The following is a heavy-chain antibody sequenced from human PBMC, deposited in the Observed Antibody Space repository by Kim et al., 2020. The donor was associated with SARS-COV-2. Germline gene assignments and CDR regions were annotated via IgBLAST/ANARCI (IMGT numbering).Heavy chain of an antibody. V-gene: IGHV5-51*01. D-gene: IGHD4-17*01. CDR2: IYPGDSDT. CDR1: GYSFTSYW. Sequence: GESLKISCKGSGYSFTSYWIGWVRQMPGKGLEWMGIIYPGDSDTRYSPSFQGQVTISADKSISTAYLQWSSLKASDTAMYYCARLPIHDYGDYGLYYYYGMDVWGQGTTVTVSS. CDR3: ARLPIHDYGDYGLYYYYGMDV. J-gene: IGHJ6*02.